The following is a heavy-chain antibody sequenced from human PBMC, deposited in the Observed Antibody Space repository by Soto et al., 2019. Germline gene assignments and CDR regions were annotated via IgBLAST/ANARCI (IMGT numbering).Heavy chain of an antibody. CDR3: ARMDGFDVTGKNNWFDP. V-gene: IGHV4-34*01. CDR1: GASLTDYY. Sequence: ASETLSLTCAVYGASLTDYYWSWVRQPPGKGLEWIGEINHSGSTDYKSSLKSRVTILVDTSKNQFSLKVTSVTAADTGVYYCARMDGFDVTGKNNWFDPWRQGPLVTVSS. CDR2: INHSGST. J-gene: IGHJ5*02. D-gene: IGHD2-21*02.